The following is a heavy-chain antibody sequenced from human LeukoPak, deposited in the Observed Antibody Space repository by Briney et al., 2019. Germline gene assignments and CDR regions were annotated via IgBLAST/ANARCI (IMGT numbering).Heavy chain of an antibody. J-gene: IGHJ4*02. CDR1: GFTLSGDY. CDR2: IFGAGTT. CDR3: ARAIQFGGYFDY. D-gene: IGHD2-15*01. V-gene: IGHV3-53*01. Sequence: GGSLRPSCAASGFTLSGDYMSWVRQAPGKGLEWVSVIFGAGTTYYADSVKGRFTISGGNSKNTLYLQMNSLRAEDTAVYYCARAIQFGGYFDYWGQGTLVTVST.